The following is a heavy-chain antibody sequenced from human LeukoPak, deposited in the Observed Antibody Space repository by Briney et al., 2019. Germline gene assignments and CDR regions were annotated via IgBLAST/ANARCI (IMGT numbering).Heavy chain of an antibody. D-gene: IGHD4-17*01. Sequence: ETSGTLSLTCAVSGGSISSSNWWSWVRQPPGKGLEWIGEIYHSGSTNYNPSLKSRVTISVDKSKNQFSLKLSSVTAADTAVYYCARVGQDYGDYNWFDPWGRGTLVTVSS. V-gene: IGHV4-4*02. CDR3: ARVGQDYGDYNWFDP. J-gene: IGHJ5*02. CDR1: GGSISSSNW. CDR2: IYHSGST.